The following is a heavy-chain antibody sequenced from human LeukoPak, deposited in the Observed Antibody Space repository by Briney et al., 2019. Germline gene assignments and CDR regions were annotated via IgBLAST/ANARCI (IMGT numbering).Heavy chain of an antibody. CDR1: GGSISSSSYY. CDR3: ARGAKWYYYMDV. D-gene: IGHD1-26*01. CDR2: IYYSGST. V-gene: IGHV4-39*01. Sequence: SETLSLTCTVSGGSISSSSYYWGWIRQPPGNGLEWIGSIYYSGSTYYNPSLKSRVTISVDTSKNQFSLKLSSVTAADTAVYYCARGAKWYYYMDVWGKGTTVTISS. J-gene: IGHJ6*03.